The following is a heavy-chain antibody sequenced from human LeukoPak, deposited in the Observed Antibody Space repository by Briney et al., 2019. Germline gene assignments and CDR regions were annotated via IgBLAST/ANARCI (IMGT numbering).Heavy chain of an antibody. J-gene: IGHJ4*02. CDR1: GYTLIDYY. D-gene: IGHD4-17*01. Sequence: GASVKVSCKSSGYTLIDYYIHWVRQAPGQGLEWMGWIYPNSGGTNYAQKFQGRVTMTRDTSISTAYMELSRLRSDDTAVYYCARGGMRVDYGDYGDYWGQGTLVTVSS. V-gene: IGHV1-2*02. CDR3: ARGGMRVDYGDYGDY. CDR2: IYPNSGGT.